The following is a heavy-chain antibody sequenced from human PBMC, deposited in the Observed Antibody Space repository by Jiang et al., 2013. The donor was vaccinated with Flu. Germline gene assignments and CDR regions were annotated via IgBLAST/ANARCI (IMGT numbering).Heavy chain of an antibody. D-gene: IGHD3-22*01. V-gene: IGHV1-69*01. CDR2: IIPIFGTR. CDR3: ARASAPQGITMIVLVITDVMDT. CDR1: GGTFSSYA. Sequence: GAEVKKPGSSVKVSCKASGGTFSSYAISWVRQAPGQGLEWMGGIIPIFGTRNYAEKFQGRVTITADESTSTAYMELSNLTSEDTAVYYCARASAPQGITMIVLVITDVMDTWGQGTMVTVSS. J-gene: IGHJ3*02.